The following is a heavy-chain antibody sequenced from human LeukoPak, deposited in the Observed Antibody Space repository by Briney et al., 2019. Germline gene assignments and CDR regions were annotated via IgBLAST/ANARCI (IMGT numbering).Heavy chain of an antibody. CDR1: GCTISSNY. Sequence: PGGSLRLSCAASGCTISSNYRTWVRQAPGQGLEWVAVIYFGGTTYYADSVKGRFTISRDNAKNSLYLQINSLRDEVTAVYYCARGPFVGIGLYWGQGALVTVSS. CDR2: IYFGGTT. V-gene: IGHV3-53*01. J-gene: IGHJ4*02. D-gene: IGHD2-21*01. CDR3: ARGPFVGIGLY.